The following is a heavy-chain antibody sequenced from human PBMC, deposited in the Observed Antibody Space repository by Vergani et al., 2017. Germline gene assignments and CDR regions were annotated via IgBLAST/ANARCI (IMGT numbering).Heavy chain of an antibody. D-gene: IGHD2-21*02. Sequence: QVQLQQWGAGLLKPSETLSLTCAVYGGSFSGYYWSWIRQPPGKGLEWIGEINHSGSTNYNPSLKSRVTISVDTSKNQFYLILNSVTAAETAIYYCARVGHLVAVTGEGHSLDLWGRGTLVTVSS. V-gene: IGHV4-34*01. CDR3: ARVGHLVAVTGEGHSLDL. J-gene: IGHJ2*01. CDR1: GGSFSGYY. CDR2: INHSGST.